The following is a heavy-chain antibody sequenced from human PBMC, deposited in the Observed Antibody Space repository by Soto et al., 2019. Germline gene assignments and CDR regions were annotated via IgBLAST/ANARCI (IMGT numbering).Heavy chain of an antibody. D-gene: IGHD2-15*01. V-gene: IGHV1-69*02. Sequence: SVKVSCKASGYSFTSYYTISWVRQAPGQGLEWMGRIIPILGIANYAQKFQGRVTITADKSTSTAYMELSSLRSEDTAVYYCARIGGTEGAFDIWGQGTMVTVSS. CDR3: ARIGGTEGAFDI. J-gene: IGHJ3*02. CDR2: IIPILGIA. CDR1: GYSFTSYYT.